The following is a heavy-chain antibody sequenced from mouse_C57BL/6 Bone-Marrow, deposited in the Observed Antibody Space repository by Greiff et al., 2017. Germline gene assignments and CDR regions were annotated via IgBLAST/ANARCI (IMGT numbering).Heavy chain of an antibody. CDR2: ISDGGSYP. CDR3: ARDRINGNLFDY. V-gene: IGHV5-4*01. J-gene: IGHJ2*01. D-gene: IGHD2-1*01. CDR1: GFTFSSYA. Sequence: EVKLVESGGGLVKPGGSLKLSCAASGFTFSSYAMSWVRQTPEKRLEWVATISDGGSYPSYPDNVKGRFTISRDNAKNNLYLQMIHLKSDDTAMDYCARDRINGNLFDYWGQGTTLTVSS.